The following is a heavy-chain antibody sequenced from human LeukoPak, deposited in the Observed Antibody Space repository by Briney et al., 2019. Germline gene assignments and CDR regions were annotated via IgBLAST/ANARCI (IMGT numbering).Heavy chain of an antibody. V-gene: IGHV4-34*01. CDR2: INHSGST. J-gene: IGHJ5*02. CDR3: ARRISGAWFDP. D-gene: IGHD2-15*01. Sequence: SETLSLTCAVYGGSFNGYYWSWIRQPPGKGLEWIGEINHSGSTNYNPSLKSRVTISVDMSNNQFSLKLSSVTAADTAVYYCARRISGAWFDPWGRGTLVTVSS. CDR1: GGSFNGYY.